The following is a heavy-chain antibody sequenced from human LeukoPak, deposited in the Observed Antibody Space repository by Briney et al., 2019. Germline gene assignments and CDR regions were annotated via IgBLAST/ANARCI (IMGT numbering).Heavy chain of an antibody. CDR1: GFTFSSYW. Sequence: PGGSLRLSCAASGFTFSSYWMSWVRQAPGKGLEWVANIKQDGSEKYYVDSVKGRFTISRDNAKNSLYLQMNSLRAEDTAVYYCARDNPEYYYDSSGYTYRPGIDYWGQGTLVTVSS. CDR2: IKQDGSEK. J-gene: IGHJ4*02. D-gene: IGHD3-22*01. V-gene: IGHV3-7*01. CDR3: ARDNPEYYYDSSGYTYRPGIDY.